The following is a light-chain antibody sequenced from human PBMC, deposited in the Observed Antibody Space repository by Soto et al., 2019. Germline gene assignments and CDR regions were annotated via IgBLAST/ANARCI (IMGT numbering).Light chain of an antibody. CDR3: QQYHNWPRT. V-gene: IGKV3-15*01. J-gene: IGKJ1*01. Sequence: EIVMTQSPATLSVFPGERATLSCRASQSVNGNLAWYQQRRGQAPRLLIYGASTRATGIPARFSGSGSGTEFALTISSLQSEDFAIYYYQQYHNWPRTFGQGTKVEIK. CDR1: QSVNGN. CDR2: GAS.